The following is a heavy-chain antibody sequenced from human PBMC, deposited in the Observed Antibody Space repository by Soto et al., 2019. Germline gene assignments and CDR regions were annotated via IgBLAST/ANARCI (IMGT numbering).Heavy chain of an antibody. CDR2: IIPISETT. V-gene: IGHV1-69*06. CDR1: GCTFSSLD. J-gene: IGHJ6*02. CDR3: ARALLSHSYDSGGYDSYFHAMDV. D-gene: IGHD3-22*01. Sequence: SVKVSCKASGCTFSSLDINWVRQAPGQGLEWMGGIIPISETTNYAQIFQGRVSIVADKSTSTAYMELSRLRSEDTAVYYCARALLSHSYDSGGYDSYFHAMDVWGQGTPVNVSS.